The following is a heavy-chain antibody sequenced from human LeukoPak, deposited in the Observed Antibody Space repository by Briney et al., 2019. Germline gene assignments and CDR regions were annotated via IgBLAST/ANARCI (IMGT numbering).Heavy chain of an antibody. V-gene: IGHV4-59*08. J-gene: IGHJ5*02. CDR3: ARSYGPANWFDP. CDR1: GGSISSYY. CDR2: IYYSGST. Sequence: SETLSLTCTVSGGSISSYYWSWIRQPPGKGLEWIGYIYYSGSTNYNPSLKSRVNISVDTSKNQFSLKLSSVTAADTAVYYCARSYGPANWFDPWGQGTLVTVSS. D-gene: IGHD4-17*01.